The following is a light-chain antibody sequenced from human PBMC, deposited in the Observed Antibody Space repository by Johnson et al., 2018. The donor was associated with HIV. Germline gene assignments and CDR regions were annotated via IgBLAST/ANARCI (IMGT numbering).Light chain of an antibody. V-gene: IGLV1-51*02. J-gene: IGLJ1*01. Sequence: QSLLTQPPSVSAAPGQKVTISCSGSNSNIGNNYVSWYQQLPGTAPKLLIYENNKRPSGIPDRFSGSKSGTSATLGITGLQTGDEADYYCGTWDSSLSVAYVFGTGTKVTVL. CDR3: GTWDSSLSVAYV. CDR2: ENN. CDR1: NSNIGNNY.